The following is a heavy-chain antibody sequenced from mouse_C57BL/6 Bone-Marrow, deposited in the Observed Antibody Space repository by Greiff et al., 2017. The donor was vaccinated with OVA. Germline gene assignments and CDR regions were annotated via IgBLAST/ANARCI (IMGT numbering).Heavy chain of an antibody. CDR2: IHPNSGST. CDR3: ARWGDEDYAMDY. J-gene: IGHJ4*01. CDR1: GYTFTSYW. V-gene: IGHV1-64*01. D-gene: IGHD3-3*01. Sequence: VQLQQPGAELVKPGASVKLSCKASGYTFTSYWMHWVKQRPGQGLEWIGMIHPNSGSTNYNEKFKSKATLTVDKSSSTAYMQLSSLTSEDSAVYYCARWGDEDYAMDYWGQGTSVTVSS.